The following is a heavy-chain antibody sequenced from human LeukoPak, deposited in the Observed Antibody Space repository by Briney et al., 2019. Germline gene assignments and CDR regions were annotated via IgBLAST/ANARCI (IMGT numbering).Heavy chain of an antibody. Sequence: GGSLRLSCAASGFRFSDFGMHWVRQAPGKGLEWVAVISYDRSKKFYADSVEGRFTISSDNSKNTLFLHMNSLRDEDTAVYYCAKGDNCKHLYFDNWGQGSLVTVTA. CDR2: ISYDRSKK. CDR1: GFRFSDFG. V-gene: IGHV3-33*06. D-gene: IGHD1-20*01. J-gene: IGHJ4*02. CDR3: AKGDNCKHLYFDN.